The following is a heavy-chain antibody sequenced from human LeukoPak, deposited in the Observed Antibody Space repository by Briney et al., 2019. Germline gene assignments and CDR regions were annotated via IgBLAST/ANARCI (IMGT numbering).Heavy chain of an antibody. D-gene: IGHD5-18*01. J-gene: IGHJ4*02. Sequence: GGSLRLSCAASGFTFSSYAMSWVRQAPGKGLEWVSAISGSGGSTYYADSVKGRFTISRDNSKNTLYLQMNSLRAEDTAVYYCARAIAPTYTYGKVDYWGQGTLVTVSS. CDR2: ISGSGGST. CDR1: GFTFSSYA. V-gene: IGHV3-23*01. CDR3: ARAIAPTYTYGKVDY.